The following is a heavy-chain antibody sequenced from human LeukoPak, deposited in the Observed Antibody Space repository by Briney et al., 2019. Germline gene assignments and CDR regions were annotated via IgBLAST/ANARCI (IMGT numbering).Heavy chain of an antibody. V-gene: IGHV3-23*01. D-gene: IGHD1-26*01. CDR2: TSGSGGST. J-gene: IGHJ4*02. CDR3: AKEPGLSYSVTPFDY. Sequence: PGRSLRLSCAASGFTFRSYSMSWVRQAPGKGLEWVSATSGSGGSTYYADSVKGRFTISRDNSKNTLYLQMNSLRAEDTAVYYCAKEPGLSYSVTPFDYWGQGTLITVSS. CDR1: GFTFRSYS.